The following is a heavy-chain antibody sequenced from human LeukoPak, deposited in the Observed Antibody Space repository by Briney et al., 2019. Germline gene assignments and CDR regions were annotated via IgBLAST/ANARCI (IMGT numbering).Heavy chain of an antibody. V-gene: IGHV3-23*01. CDR3: AKAGYYYDSSGYWYFDY. CDR2: ISGSGGST. J-gene: IGHJ4*02. Sequence: GGSLRLSCAASGFTFSSYAMSWVRQAPGKGLEWVSAISGSGGSTYYADSVKGRFTISRDNSKSTLYLQMNSLRAEDTAVYYCAKAGYYYDSSGYWYFDYWGQGTLVTVSS. CDR1: GFTFSSYA. D-gene: IGHD3-22*01.